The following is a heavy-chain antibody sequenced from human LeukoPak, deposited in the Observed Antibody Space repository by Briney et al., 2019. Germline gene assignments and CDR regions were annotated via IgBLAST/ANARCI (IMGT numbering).Heavy chain of an antibody. D-gene: IGHD5-12*01. CDR2: ISYNGIT. V-gene: IGHV4-59*01. CDR3: ARDRVDRFGPRFDP. J-gene: IGHJ5*02. Sequence: SETLSLTCSVSGGSIRSDYWSWILQPPGKGLEWIGYISYNGITNYNPSLKSRLTMSVDTSKSQFSLKLSSLTAADTAVYYCARDRVDRFGPRFDPWGPGTLVTVSS. CDR1: GGSIRSDY.